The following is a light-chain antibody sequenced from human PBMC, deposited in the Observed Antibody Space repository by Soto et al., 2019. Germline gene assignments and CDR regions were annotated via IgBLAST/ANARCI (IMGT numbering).Light chain of an antibody. Sequence: QSVLTQPASVSGSPGQSITISCTGTSSDVGGYNSVSWYQQHPGKAPKLMIYNVSNRPSGVSNRFSGSKSGNTASLTISGLQAEDEAYYYCSSYTSSSTYVFGTGTKVTVL. CDR1: SSDVGGYNS. J-gene: IGLJ1*01. CDR2: NVS. V-gene: IGLV2-14*01. CDR3: SSYTSSSTYV.